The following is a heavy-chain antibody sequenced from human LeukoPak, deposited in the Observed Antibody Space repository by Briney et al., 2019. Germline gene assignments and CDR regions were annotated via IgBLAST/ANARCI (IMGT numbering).Heavy chain of an antibody. V-gene: IGHV1-2*02. J-gene: IGHJ3*02. D-gene: IGHD3-3*01. CDR2: INPNSGGT. CDR1: GYTFTGYY. Sequence: ASVKVSCKASGYTFTGYYMHWVRQAPGQGLEWMGWINPNSGGTNYAQKFQGRVTMTRDTSISTAYMELSRLRSDDTAVYYCARENYDFWSGYSRGDAFDIWGQGTMVTVSS. CDR3: ARENYDFWSGYSRGDAFDI.